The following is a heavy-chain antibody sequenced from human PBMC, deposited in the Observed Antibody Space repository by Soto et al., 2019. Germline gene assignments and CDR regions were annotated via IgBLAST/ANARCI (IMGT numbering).Heavy chain of an antibody. CDR2: INHSGST. V-gene: IGHV4-34*01. CDR3: ARGGSSWYLKDDAFDI. J-gene: IGHJ3*02. D-gene: IGHD6-13*01. Sequence: SETLSLTCAVYGGSFSGYYWSWIRQPPGKGLEWIGEINHSGSTNYNPSLKSRVTISVDTSKNQFSLKLSSVTAADTAVYYCARGGSSWYLKDDAFDIWGQGTMVTVSS. CDR1: GGSFSGYY.